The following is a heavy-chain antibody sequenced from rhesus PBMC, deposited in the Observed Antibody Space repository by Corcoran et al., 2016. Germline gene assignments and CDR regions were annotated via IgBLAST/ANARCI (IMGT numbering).Heavy chain of an antibody. Sequence: LVETGGGLVQPGGSLKLSCAASGFTFSSYGMSWVRQAPGKGLEWVSAINSGGGSTYYADSVKGRFTISRDNSKNTLSLQMNSLRAEDTAVYYCAKGGYYSGSYVDYWGQGVLVTVSS. D-gene: IGHD3-16*01. V-gene: IGHV3S5*01. CDR1: GFTFSSYG. J-gene: IGHJ4*01. CDR2: INSGGGST. CDR3: AKGGYYSGSYVDY.